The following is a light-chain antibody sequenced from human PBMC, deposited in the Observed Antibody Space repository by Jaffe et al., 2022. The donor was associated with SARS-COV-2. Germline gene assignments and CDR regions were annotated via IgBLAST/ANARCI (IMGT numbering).Light chain of an antibody. CDR3: QQYYTSPSIQ. CDR1: QSVLSTSNNKNY. CDR2: WAS. J-gene: IGKJ3*01. Sequence: DIVMTQSPDSLAVSLGERATINCKSSQSVLSTSNNKNYLAWYQQKPGQPPKLLIYWASTRESGVPDRFSGGGSGTDFTLTISSLQAEDVAVYYCQQYYTSPSIQFGPGTKVEIK. V-gene: IGKV4-1*01.